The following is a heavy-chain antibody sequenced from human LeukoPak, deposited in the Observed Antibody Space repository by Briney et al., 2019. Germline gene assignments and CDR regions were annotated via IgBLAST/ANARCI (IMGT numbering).Heavy chain of an antibody. D-gene: IGHD5-18*01. CDR3: ARRGDTYGYYYYYYMDV. Sequence: GGSLRLSCAASAFTFSSYAMHWVRQAPGKGLEWVAVISYDGSNKYYADSVKGRFAISRDNSKNTLDLQMNSLRAEDTAVYYCARRGDTYGYYYYYYMDVWGKGTTVTVSS. CDR2: ISYDGSNK. V-gene: IGHV3-30*09. CDR1: AFTFSSYA. J-gene: IGHJ6*03.